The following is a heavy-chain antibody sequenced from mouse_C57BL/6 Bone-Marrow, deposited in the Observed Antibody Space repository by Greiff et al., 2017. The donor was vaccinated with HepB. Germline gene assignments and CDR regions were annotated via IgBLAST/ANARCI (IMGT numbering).Heavy chain of an antibody. CDR2: IWSGGST. D-gene: IGHD1-1*01. J-gene: IGHJ2*01. Sequence: VQLVESGPGLVQPSQSLSITCTVSGFSLTSYGVHWVRQSPGKGLEWLGVIWSGGSTDYNAAFISRLSISKDNSKSQVFFKMNSLQADDTAIYYCARNSGTTVVATRLGRDFFDYWGQGTTLTVSS. CDR1: GFSLTSYG. V-gene: IGHV2-2*01. CDR3: ARNSGTTVVATRLGRDFFDY.